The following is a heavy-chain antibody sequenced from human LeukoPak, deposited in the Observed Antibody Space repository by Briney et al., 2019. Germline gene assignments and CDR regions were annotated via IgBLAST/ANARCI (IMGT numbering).Heavy chain of an antibody. V-gene: IGHV4-30-4*08. CDR1: GGSISSGDYC. CDR3: ARAPAVWSYGSLRFDP. J-gene: IGHJ5*02. Sequence: SQTLSLTCTVSGGSISSGDYCWSWIRQPPGKGLEWIGYIYYSGSTYYNPSLKSRVTISVDTSKNQFSLKLSSVTAADTAVYYCARAPAVWSYGSLRFDPWGQGTLVTVSS. CDR2: IYYSGST. D-gene: IGHD3-10*01.